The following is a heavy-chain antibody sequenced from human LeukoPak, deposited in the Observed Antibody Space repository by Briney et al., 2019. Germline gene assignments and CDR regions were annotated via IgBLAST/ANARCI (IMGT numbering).Heavy chain of an antibody. CDR3: AKEIRPNDC. CDR1: GFTFSSHG. V-gene: IGHV3-23*01. CDR2: ISIGGDTT. J-gene: IGHJ4*02. Sequence: GSLRLSCAASGFTFSSHGMCWVRQAPGRGLEWVSSISIGGDTTYSDSVEGRFTISRDNSKNTLYLQLDSLRAEDTAIYYCAKEIRPNDCWGQGTLVTVSS. D-gene: IGHD4-17*01.